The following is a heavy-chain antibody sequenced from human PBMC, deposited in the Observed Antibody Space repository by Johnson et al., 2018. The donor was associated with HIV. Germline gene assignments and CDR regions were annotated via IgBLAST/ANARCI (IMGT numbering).Heavy chain of an antibody. CDR1: GFTFSSYA. CDR3: ARDRGGGTEAGAFDI. V-gene: IGHV3-30-3*01. Sequence: QVQLVESGGGVVQPGRSLRLSCAASGFTFSSYAMHWVRQAPGKGLAWVAVISYDGSNKYYADSVKGRFTISRDNSKNTLYLQMNSLRAEDTAVYYCARDRGGGTEAGAFDIWGQGTMVTVSS. D-gene: IGHD2-15*01. CDR2: ISYDGSNK. J-gene: IGHJ3*02.